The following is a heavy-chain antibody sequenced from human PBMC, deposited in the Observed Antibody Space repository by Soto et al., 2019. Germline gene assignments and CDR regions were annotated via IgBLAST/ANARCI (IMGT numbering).Heavy chain of an antibody. CDR2: IYYRGST. CDR3: VSDYDSGGYIGY. V-gene: IGHV4-30-4*01. D-gene: IGHD3-22*01. Sequence: QVQLHESGPGLVRPSQTLSLTCNVSCGSISTADYYWSWIRQPPGKGLEWIGYIYYRGSTYYNPSLESRVAISIDTPKKQFSLNLTSVTAAATAVYFCVSDYDSGGYIGYWGQGTLVTVSS. CDR1: CGSISTADYY. J-gene: IGHJ4*02.